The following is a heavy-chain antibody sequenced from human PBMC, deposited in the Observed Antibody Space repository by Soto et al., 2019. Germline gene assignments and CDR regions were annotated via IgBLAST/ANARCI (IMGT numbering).Heavy chain of an antibody. D-gene: IGHD3-22*01. V-gene: IGHV3-23*01. CDR1: GFTFSTYA. J-gene: IGHJ4*02. Sequence: EVQLLESGGGSVQPGGSLRLSCAASGFTFSTYAMSWVHQAPGKGLEWVSAISGSGGSTYYADSVKGRFTISRDNSKNTLYLQMNSLRAEDTAVYYCAKGDYYDSSGHYWGQGTLVTVSS. CDR3: AKGDYYDSSGHY. CDR2: ISGSGGST.